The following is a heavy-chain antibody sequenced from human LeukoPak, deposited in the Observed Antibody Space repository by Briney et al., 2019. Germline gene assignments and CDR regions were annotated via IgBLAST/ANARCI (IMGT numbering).Heavy chain of an antibody. Sequence: SETLSLTCTVSGVSMSAYQWSWVRQSPEKGLEWIGCINTKGETSYNPPLKSRVTTSVDTSKSQFSLRLTSVTAADTAVYYCATSNDAKIAPFDHWGQEAPVTVSS. D-gene: IGHD2-21*01. CDR2: INTKGET. CDR1: GVSMSAYQ. CDR3: ATSNDAKIAPFDH. J-gene: IGHJ4*02. V-gene: IGHV4-4*09.